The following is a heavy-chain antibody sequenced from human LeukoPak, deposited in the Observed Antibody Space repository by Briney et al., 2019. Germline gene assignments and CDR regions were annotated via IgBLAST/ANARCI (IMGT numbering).Heavy chain of an antibody. V-gene: IGHV3-7*05. Sequence: GGSLRLSCAASGFTFSSHWMTWVRQAPGKGLEWVANIKQGGSEKHYVDSVKGRFTISRDDAENPLYLQMNSLTVEDTAVYYCAREARGSGGKDYWGQGTLVTVSS. CDR1: GFTFSSHW. D-gene: IGHD4-23*01. J-gene: IGHJ4*02. CDR3: AREARGSGGKDY. CDR2: IKQGGSEK.